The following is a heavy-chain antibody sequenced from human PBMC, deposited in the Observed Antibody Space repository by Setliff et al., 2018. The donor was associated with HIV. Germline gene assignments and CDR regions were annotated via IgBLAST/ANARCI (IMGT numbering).Heavy chain of an antibody. CDR2: ISGSGGST. J-gene: IGHJ4*02. CDR3: AKGADPGSSGHYALYFFDY. CDR1: GFTFRRYD. Sequence: GESLKISCAASGFTFRRYDMSWVRQAPGKGLEWVSVISGSGGSTHYADSVKGRFTISRDNSKNTLYLQMKNLRAEDTAVYYCAKGADPGSSGHYALYFFDYWGQGTQVTVSS. V-gene: IGHV3-23*01. D-gene: IGHD3-22*01.